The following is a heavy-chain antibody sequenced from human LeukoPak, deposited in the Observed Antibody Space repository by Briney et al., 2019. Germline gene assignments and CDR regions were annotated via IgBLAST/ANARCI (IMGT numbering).Heavy chain of an antibody. CDR3: ARDLLADGPSGY. D-gene: IGHD6-13*01. V-gene: IGHV3-30-3*01. J-gene: IGHJ4*02. Sequence: PGESLRLSCAASGFTFSSYAMHWVRQAPGKGLEWAAVISYDGSNKYYADSVKGRFTISRDNSKNTLYLQMNSLRAEDTAVYYCARDLLADGPSGYWGQGTLVTVSS. CDR2: ISYDGSNK. CDR1: GFTFSSYA.